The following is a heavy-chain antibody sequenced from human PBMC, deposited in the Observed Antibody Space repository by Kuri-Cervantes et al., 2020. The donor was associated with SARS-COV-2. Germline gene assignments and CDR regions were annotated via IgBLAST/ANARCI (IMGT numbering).Heavy chain of an antibody. D-gene: IGHD3-22*01. Sequence: GESLKISCAASGFTFSSYAMHWVRQAPGKGLEWVAVISYDGSNKYYVDSVKGRFTISRDNSKNTLYLQMNSLRAEDTAVYYCARGGGGYYQTYFDYWGQGTLVTVSS. CDR2: ISYDGSNK. J-gene: IGHJ4*02. V-gene: IGHV3-30-3*01. CDR1: GFTFSSYA. CDR3: ARGGGGYYQTYFDY.